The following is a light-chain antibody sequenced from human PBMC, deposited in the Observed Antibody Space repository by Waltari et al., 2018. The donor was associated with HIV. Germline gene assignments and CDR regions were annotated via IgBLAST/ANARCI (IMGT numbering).Light chain of an antibody. V-gene: IGLV1-44*01. CDR3: AAWDDSLNGVV. Sequence: QSVLTQPPSASGTPGPRVTISCSGSSSNIGSNTVNWYQQLPGTAPKLLSYSNNQRPSGVPDRCPGSKSGTSASLAISGLQSEDEADYYCAAWDDSLNGVVFGGGTKLTVL. CDR2: SNN. CDR1: SSNIGSNT. J-gene: IGLJ2*01.